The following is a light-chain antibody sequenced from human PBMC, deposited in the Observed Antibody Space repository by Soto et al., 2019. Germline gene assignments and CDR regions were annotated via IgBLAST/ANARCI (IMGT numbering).Light chain of an antibody. CDR3: AAWDDSLNGSF. CDR1: SSNIGSNT. V-gene: IGLV1-44*01. CDR2: SND. J-gene: IGLJ1*01. Sequence: QLVLTQPPSASGTPGQRVTISCSGSSSNIGSNTVNWYQQLPGAAPKLLIYSNDQRPSGVPDRFSGSKSGTSASLAISGLQSEDEADYYCAAWDDSLNGSFFGTGTKLTVL.